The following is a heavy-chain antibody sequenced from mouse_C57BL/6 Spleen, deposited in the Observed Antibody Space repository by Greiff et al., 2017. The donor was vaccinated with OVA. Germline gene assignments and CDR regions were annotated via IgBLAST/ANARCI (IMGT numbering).Heavy chain of an antibody. CDR1: GYTFTSYW. J-gene: IGHJ4*01. CDR2: IDPSDSYT. D-gene: IGHD1-1*01. V-gene: IGHV1-50*01. CDR3: ARLSYYYGSSYYAMDY. Sequence: QVQLQQPGAELVKPGASVKLSCKASGYTFTSYWMQWVKQRPGQGLEWIGEIDPSDSYTNYNQKFKGKATLTVDTSSSTASMQLSSLTSEDSAVYYCARLSYYYGSSYYAMDYWGQGTSVTFSS.